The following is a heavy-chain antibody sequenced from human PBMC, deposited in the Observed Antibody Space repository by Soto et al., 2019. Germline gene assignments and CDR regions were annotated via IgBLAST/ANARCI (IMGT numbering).Heavy chain of an antibody. D-gene: IGHD3-16*01. CDR2: ISSGSSTI. CDR3: ARDDKI. Sequence: PGGSLSLSCAASVFTFRSYSMNWVRQAPGKGLEWVSYISSGSSTIYYADSVKGGFTISRDNAKNSLYLQINSLRDEDKAVYYCARDDKIRGQGTMVTVSS. J-gene: IGHJ3*01. CDR1: VFTFRSYS. V-gene: IGHV3-48*02.